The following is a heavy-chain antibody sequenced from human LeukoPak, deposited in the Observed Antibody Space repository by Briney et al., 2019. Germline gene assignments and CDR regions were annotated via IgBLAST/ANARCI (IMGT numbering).Heavy chain of an antibody. V-gene: IGHV3-7*01. D-gene: IGHD6-13*01. CDR1: GFTFSSYW. CDR2: IKQDGSEK. CDR3: ASQTGPSALRGIAAAGPFDY. Sequence: PGGSLRLSCAASGFTFSSYWMSWVRQAPGKGLEWVANIKQDGSEKYYVDSVKGRFTISRDNAKNSLYLQMNSLRAEDTAVYYCASQTGPSALRGIAAAGPFDYWGQGTLVTVSS. J-gene: IGHJ4*02.